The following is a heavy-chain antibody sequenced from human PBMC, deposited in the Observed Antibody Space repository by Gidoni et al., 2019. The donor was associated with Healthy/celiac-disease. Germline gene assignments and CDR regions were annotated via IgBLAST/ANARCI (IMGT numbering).Heavy chain of an antibody. Sequence: QVQLVQSGAEVKKPGASVKVSCKASGYTFTSYAMHWVRQAPGQRLEWMGWINAGNGNTKYSQKFQGRVTITRDTSASTAYMELSSLRSEDTAVYYCARTYYYDSSGYRQPGTPPNWFDPWGQGTLVTVSS. CDR3: ARTYYYDSSGYRQPGTPPNWFDP. D-gene: IGHD3-22*01. CDR2: INAGNGNT. CDR1: GYTFTSYA. V-gene: IGHV1-3*01. J-gene: IGHJ5*02.